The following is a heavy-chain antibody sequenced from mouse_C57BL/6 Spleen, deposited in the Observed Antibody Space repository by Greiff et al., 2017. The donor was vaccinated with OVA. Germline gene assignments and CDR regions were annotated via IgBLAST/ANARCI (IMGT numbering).Heavy chain of an antibody. CDR3: ARLTTEYYCDY. D-gene: IGHD1-1*01. CDR1: GFTFSDYY. J-gene: IGHJ2*01. CDR2: ISNGGGST. V-gene: IGHV5-12*01. Sequence: EVKVVESGGGLVQPGGSLKLSCAASGFTFSDYYMYWVRQTPEKRLEWVAYISNGGGSTYYPDTVKGRFTISRDNAKNTLYLQMSRLKSEDTAMYYCARLTTEYYCDYWGQGTTLTVSS.